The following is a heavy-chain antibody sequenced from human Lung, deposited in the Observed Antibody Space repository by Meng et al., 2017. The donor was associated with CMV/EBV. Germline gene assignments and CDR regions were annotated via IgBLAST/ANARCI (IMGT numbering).Heavy chain of an antibody. CDR1: GFPFRSYA. V-gene: IGHV3-23*01. CDR2: ISGSVGNT. Sequence: ESXKISXAASGFPFRSYAMSWVRQAPGKGLEWVSSISGSVGNTYYADSVKGRFTISRDNSGDTLYMQMSSLRAEDTAVYYCAREEAMVGYYTNWFDAWGQG. CDR3: AREEAMVGYYTNWFDA. D-gene: IGHD5-18*01. J-gene: IGHJ5*02.